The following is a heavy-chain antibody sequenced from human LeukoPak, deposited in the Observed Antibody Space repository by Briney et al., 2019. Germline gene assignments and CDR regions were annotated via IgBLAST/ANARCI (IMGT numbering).Heavy chain of an antibody. D-gene: IGHD6-13*01. CDR1: GFTFSSYS. Sequence: GGPLRLSCAASGFTFSSYSMNWVRQAPGKGLEWVSSISSSSSGNYVFYADSVKGRFSISRDNAKNSLYLQMNGLRAEGTAVYYCARDIAAYSSSWYFDYWGQGSLVTVSS. J-gene: IGHJ4*02. CDR2: ISSSSSGNYV. CDR3: ARDIAAYSSSWYFDY. V-gene: IGHV3-21*01.